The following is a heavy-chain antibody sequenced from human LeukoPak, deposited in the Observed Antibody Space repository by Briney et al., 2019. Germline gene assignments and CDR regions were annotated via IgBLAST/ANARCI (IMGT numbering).Heavy chain of an antibody. CDR3: ARQFFSGWSYYFDY. Sequence: PSGTLSLTCTVSGGSISSSSYYWGWIRQPPGKGLEWIGSIYYSGSTYYNPSLKSRVTISVDTSKNQFSLKLSSVTAADTAVYYCARQFFSGWSYYFDYWGQGTLVTVSS. D-gene: IGHD6-19*01. CDR1: GGSISSSSYY. J-gene: IGHJ4*02. V-gene: IGHV4-39*01. CDR2: IYYSGST.